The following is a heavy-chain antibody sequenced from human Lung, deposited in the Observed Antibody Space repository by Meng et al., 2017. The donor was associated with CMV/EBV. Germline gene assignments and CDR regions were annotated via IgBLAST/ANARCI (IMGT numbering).Heavy chain of an antibody. Sequence: GGSLRLSCAASGFSLRYYAMYWVRQAPGKGLEWVAVISYDGGSEDYADSVKGRFTISRDNSKNMLYLQMNSLRAEDSAVYFCAKGKWGGYYYYYGMDVSGRRXTVSVSS. CDR1: GFSLRYYA. V-gene: IGHV3-30*04. CDR3: AKGKWGGYYYYYGMDV. D-gene: IGHD1-26*01. CDR2: ISYDGGSE. J-gene: IGHJ6*01.